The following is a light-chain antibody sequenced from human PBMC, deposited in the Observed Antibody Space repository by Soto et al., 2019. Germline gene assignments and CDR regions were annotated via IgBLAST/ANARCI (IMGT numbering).Light chain of an antibody. CDR3: QQYNTYST. CDR1: QSISTW. J-gene: IGKJ2*01. CDR2: DAS. Sequence: DIQMTQSPSTLSASVGDRVTITCRASQSISTWLAWYQQKTGKAPKLLIYDASRLGSGVPSRFSGSGSGTDFALTISSLQPEDYATYYCQQYNTYSTFGQGTKLEI. V-gene: IGKV1-5*01.